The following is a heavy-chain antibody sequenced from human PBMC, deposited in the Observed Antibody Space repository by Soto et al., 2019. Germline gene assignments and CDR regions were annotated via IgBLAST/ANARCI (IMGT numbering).Heavy chain of an antibody. J-gene: IGHJ4*02. CDR3: IWQSDYIGTWH. V-gene: IGHV3-15*07. Sequence: EVQLVESEGGLVKPGGSLRLSCAASGFTFTDAWMNWVRQAPGKGLEWVGRIKSKGSGGTTDYAAPVKGRFTISRDDSKNMLYLQMDSLQIGDTAVYFCIWQSDYIGTWHWGQGTLVTVSS. CDR1: GFTFTDAW. CDR2: IKSKGSGGTT. D-gene: IGHD5-12*01.